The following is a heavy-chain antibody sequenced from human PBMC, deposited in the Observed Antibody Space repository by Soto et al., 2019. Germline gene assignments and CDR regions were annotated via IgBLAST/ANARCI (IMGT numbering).Heavy chain of an antibody. V-gene: IGHV4-59*01. CDR2: IYYSGST. CDR3: ARAFRGGDY. D-gene: IGHD3-10*01. Sequence: PSETLSLTCTVSGGSISGYYWTWIRQPPGKWLEWIGYIYYSGSTNYNPSLKSRVTISVDTSKKQLSLKLRSVTAADTAVYYCARAFRGGDYWGQGTLVTVSS. CDR1: GGSISGYY. J-gene: IGHJ4*02.